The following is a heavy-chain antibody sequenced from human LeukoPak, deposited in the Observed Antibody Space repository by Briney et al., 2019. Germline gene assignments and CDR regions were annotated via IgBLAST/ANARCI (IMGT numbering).Heavy chain of an antibody. CDR2: INTDGSSR. V-gene: IGHV3-74*01. D-gene: IGHD6-6*01. CDR3: AKAPIKYTSSSDAFDI. CDR1: GFNFSTSW. J-gene: IGHJ3*02. Sequence: GGSLRLSCAASGFNFSTSWMNWVRQAPGKGLVCVSRINTDGSSRSYADSVKGRFTISRDNAKNTLYLQMNSLRAEDTAVYYCAKAPIKYTSSSDAFDIWGQGTMVTVSS.